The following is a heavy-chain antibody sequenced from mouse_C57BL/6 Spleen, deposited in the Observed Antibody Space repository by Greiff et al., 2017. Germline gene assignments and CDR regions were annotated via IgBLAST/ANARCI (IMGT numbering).Heavy chain of an antibody. CDR2: IYPGDGDT. V-gene: IGHV1-80*01. CDR1: GYAFSSYW. CDR3: ARSRGSSYYFDY. Sequence: QVQLQQSGAELVKPGASVKISCKASGYAFSSYWMNWVKQRPGKGLEWIGQIYPGDGDTNYNGKFKGKATLTADKSSSTAYMQLSSLTSEDSAVYFCARSRGSSYYFDYGGQGTTLTVSS. D-gene: IGHD1-1*01. J-gene: IGHJ2*01.